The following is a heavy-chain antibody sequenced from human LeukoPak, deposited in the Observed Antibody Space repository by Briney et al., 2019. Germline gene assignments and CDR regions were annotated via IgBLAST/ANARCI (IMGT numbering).Heavy chain of an antibody. J-gene: IGHJ4*02. V-gene: IGHV3-23*01. D-gene: IGHD3-10*01. CDR3: AKDGRSGSGEPDY. CDR1: GFTFSSYA. CDR2: ISGSGGST. Sequence: AGGSLRLSCAASGFTFSSYAMNWVRQAPGKGLEWVSTISGSGGSTYYADSVKGRFTISRDNSKNTLYLQTNSLRAEDTAVYYCAKDGRSGSGEPDYWGQGTLVTVSS.